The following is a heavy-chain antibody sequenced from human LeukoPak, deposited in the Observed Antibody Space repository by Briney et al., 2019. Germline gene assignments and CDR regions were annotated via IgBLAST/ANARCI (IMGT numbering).Heavy chain of an antibody. V-gene: IGHV4-38-2*01. CDR2: IYHSGST. J-gene: IGHJ4*02. CDR1: GYSISSGYY. CDR3: ARCERAAQPPFGY. D-gene: IGHD6-13*01. Sequence: SETLSLTCAVSGYSISSGYYWGWIRQPPGKGLEWIGSIYHSGSTYYNPSLKSRVTISVDTSKNQFSLKLSSVTAADTAVYYCARCERAAQPPFGYWGQGTLVTVSS.